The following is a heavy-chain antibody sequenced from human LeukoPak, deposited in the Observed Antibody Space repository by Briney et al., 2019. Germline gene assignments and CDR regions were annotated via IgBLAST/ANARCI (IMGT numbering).Heavy chain of an antibody. CDR3: ARYALYDFWSGSDY. D-gene: IGHD3-3*01. Sequence: PSQTLSLTCTVSGGSISSGDYYWSWIRQPPGKGLEWIGYIYYSGSTYYNPSLKSRVTISVDTSKNQFSLKLSSVTAAGTAVYYCARYALYDFWSGSDYWGQGTLVTVSS. CDR1: GGSISSGDYY. V-gene: IGHV4-30-4*08. J-gene: IGHJ4*02. CDR2: IYYSGST.